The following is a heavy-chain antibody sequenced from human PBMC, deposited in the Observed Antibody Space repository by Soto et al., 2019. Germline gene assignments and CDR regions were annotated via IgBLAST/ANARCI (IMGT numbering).Heavy chain of an antibody. Sequence: GGSLRLSCAASGFTFSSSGMHWVRQAPGKGLEWVAVIWYDGSNKYYADSVKGRFTISRDNSKNTLYLQMNSLRAEDTAVYYCARRQSGYGLIVYWGQGTLVTVSS. V-gene: IGHV3-33*01. CDR1: GFTFSSSG. D-gene: IGHD5-12*01. CDR3: ARRQSGYGLIVY. J-gene: IGHJ4*02. CDR2: IWYDGSNK.